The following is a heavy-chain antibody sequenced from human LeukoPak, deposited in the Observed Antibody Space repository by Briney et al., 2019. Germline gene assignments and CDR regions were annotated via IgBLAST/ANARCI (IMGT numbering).Heavy chain of an antibody. CDR1: GFTFSSYS. CDR3: ARDRSLWFGELSHYYYYMDV. CDR2: ISSSSSYI. V-gene: IGHV3-21*01. Sequence: GGSLRLSCAASGFTFSSYSMNWVRQATGKGLERVSSISSSSSYIYYADSVKGRFTISRDNAKKSLYLQMNSLRAEDTAVYYCARDRSLWFGELSHYYYYMDVWGKGTTVTVSS. D-gene: IGHD3-10*01. J-gene: IGHJ6*03.